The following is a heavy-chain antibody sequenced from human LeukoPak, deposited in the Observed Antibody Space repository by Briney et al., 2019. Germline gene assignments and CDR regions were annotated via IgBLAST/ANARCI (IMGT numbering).Heavy chain of an antibody. CDR1: GFTLSSYW. V-gene: IGHV3-7*01. Sequence: EGSLRLSCAASGFTLSSYWMTWVRQAPGKGLEWVANIKQDGSEKYYVDSVKGRLTIARDNAKNSLYLQMNSLRAEDTAVYYCARDPAAPINWFDPWGQGTLVTVSS. D-gene: IGHD6-13*01. J-gene: IGHJ5*02. CDR3: ARDPAAPINWFDP. CDR2: IKQDGSEK.